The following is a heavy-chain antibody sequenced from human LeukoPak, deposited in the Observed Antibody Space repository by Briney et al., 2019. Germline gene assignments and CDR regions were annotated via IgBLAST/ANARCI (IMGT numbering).Heavy chain of an antibody. Sequence: GESLKISCKGSGYSFTNFWIGWVRQMPGKGLEWMGVIYPGDSDTGYSPSFQGQFTISVDKSTKTAHLEWSSLKVSDSGMYYCARSDVGYSYGVFDYWGQGAQVTVS. CDR2: IYPGDSDT. V-gene: IGHV5-51*01. CDR1: GYSFTNFW. D-gene: IGHD5-18*01. J-gene: IGHJ4*02. CDR3: ARSDVGYSYGVFDY.